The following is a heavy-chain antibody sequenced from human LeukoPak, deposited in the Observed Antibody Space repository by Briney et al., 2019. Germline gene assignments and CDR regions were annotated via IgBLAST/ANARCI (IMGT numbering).Heavy chain of an antibody. Sequence: ASVKVSCKASGYTFTGYYMHWVRQAPGQGLEWMGWINPNSGGTNYAQKFQGRVTMTRDTSISTAYMELSRLRSEDTAVYYCARARGDYYGSGTSRYYYYYMDVWGKGTTVTISS. CDR3: ARARGDYYGSGTSRYYYYYMDV. J-gene: IGHJ6*03. V-gene: IGHV1-2*02. CDR2: INPNSGGT. CDR1: GYTFTGYY. D-gene: IGHD3-10*01.